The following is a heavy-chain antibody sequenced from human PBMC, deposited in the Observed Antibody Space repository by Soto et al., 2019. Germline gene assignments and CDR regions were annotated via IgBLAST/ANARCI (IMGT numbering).Heavy chain of an antibody. CDR3: ASDWFYMDV. J-gene: IGHJ6*03. D-gene: IGHD3-9*01. CDR2: ISSASSTI. V-gene: IGHV3-48*01. CDR1: GFTFSSYP. Sequence: EVQLVESGGGLVQPGGSLRLSCAASGFTFSSYPMNWVRQAPGKGVEWVSYISSASSTIYYADSVKGRFTISRDNAKNSLYLQMNSLRAEDTAVYYCASDWFYMDVWGKGTTVSVSS.